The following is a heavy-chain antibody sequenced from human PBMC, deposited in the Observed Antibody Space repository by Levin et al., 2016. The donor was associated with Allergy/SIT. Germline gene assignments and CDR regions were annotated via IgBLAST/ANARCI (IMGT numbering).Heavy chain of an antibody. CDR1: GFMFDNYA. CDR2: ITNDRRTI. Sequence: GGSLRLSCSASGFMFDNYAMTWFRQAPGKGLEWVAFITNDRRTIYYAGSVKGRFTISRDNDNNSLYLEMKNLRHEDTALYYCARVGLVTTSSFDMWGQGTMVTVSA. J-gene: IGHJ3*02. D-gene: IGHD2-21*02. V-gene: IGHV3-48*02. CDR3: ARVGLVTTSSFDM.